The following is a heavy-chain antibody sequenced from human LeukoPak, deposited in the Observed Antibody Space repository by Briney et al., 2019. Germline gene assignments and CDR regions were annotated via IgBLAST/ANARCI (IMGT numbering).Heavy chain of an antibody. V-gene: IGHV4-4*09. CDR2: IHASGPT. Sequence: SETLSLTCTVSGGSISTYYWSWIRRPPGKGLEWIAYIHASGPTNYNPSLKSRITVSVDTSKNQFSLKLSSVTAADTAVYYCARHDAGIAARPFDNWGQGTLVTVSS. CDR3: ARHDAGIAARPFDN. J-gene: IGHJ4*02. CDR1: GGSISTYY. D-gene: IGHD6-6*01.